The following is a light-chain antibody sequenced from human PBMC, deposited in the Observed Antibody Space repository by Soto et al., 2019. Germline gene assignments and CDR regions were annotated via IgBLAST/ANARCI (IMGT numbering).Light chain of an antibody. CDR1: QSLRSN. Sequence: EVVMTQSPDTLSVSPGERVTLSCRASQSLRSNLAWYQQKPGQATRLLIYGASTRATGIPARFSGSGSGTEFTLTISSLQSEDFAVYYCQQYNNFWTFGQGTKVEIK. CDR2: GAS. CDR3: QQYNNFWT. J-gene: IGKJ1*01. V-gene: IGKV3-15*01.